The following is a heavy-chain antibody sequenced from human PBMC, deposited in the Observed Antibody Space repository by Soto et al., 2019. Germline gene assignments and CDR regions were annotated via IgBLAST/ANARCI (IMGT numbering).Heavy chain of an antibody. CDR3: ARGCPLWFDP. CDR2: INAGNGNT. CDR1: GYTFTSYA. D-gene: IGHD3-16*02. J-gene: IGHJ5*02. Sequence: QVQLVQSGAEEKKPGASVKVTCKASGYTFTSYAMHCVRQAPGQRLEWMGWINAGNGNTKYSQKFQGRATITRDTSASTAYMEVSTLRSADTAVYYCARGCPLWFDPWGHGPLVTVSS. V-gene: IGHV1-3*05.